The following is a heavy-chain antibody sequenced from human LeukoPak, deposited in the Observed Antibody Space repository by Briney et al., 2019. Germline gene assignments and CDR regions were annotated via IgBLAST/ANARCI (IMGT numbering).Heavy chain of an antibody. CDR2: IYWNDDK. CDR1: GFYLSTSGVG. CDR3: ARNRPPLVPAADTEGFDY. D-gene: IGHD2-2*01. V-gene: IGHV2-5*01. J-gene: IGHJ4*02. Sequence: ESGPTLVKPTQTLTLTCTFSGFYLSTSGVGVGWIRQPPGKALEWLALIYWNDDKRYSPSLKSRLTITKDTSKNQVVLTMTNMDPVDTATYYCARNRPPLVPAADTEGFDYWGQGTLVTVSS.